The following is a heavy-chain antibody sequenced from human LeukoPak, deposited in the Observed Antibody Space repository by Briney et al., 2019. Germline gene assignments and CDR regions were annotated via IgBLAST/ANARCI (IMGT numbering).Heavy chain of an antibody. CDR1: GGSISSYY. CDR3: ARHPHDSNYDWFDP. CDR2: IYTRGST. V-gene: IGHV4-4*09. Sequence: SETLSLTCTVSGGSISSYYWSWIRQPPGKGLEWIGYIYTRGSTNYNPSLKSRVTISVDTSKNQFSLKLSSVTAADTAVYYCARHPHDSNYDWFDPWGQGTLVTVSS. D-gene: IGHD4-11*01. J-gene: IGHJ5*02.